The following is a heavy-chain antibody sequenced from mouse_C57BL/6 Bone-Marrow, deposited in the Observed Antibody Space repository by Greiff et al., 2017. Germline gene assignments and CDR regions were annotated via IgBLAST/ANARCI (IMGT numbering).Heavy chain of an antibody. CDR1: GFTFSSYA. Sequence: EVKLVESGGGLVKPGGSLKLSCAASGFTFSSYAMSWVRQTPEKRLEWVATISDGGSYTYYPDNVKGRFTISRDNAKNNLYLQRSHLKSEDTAMYYCARVMGPWFAYWGQGTLVTVSA. V-gene: IGHV5-4*03. J-gene: IGHJ3*01. CDR2: ISDGGSYT. D-gene: IGHD2-3*01. CDR3: ARVMGPWFAY.